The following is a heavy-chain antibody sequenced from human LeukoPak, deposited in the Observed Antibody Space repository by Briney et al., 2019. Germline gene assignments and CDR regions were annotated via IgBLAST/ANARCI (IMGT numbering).Heavy chain of an antibody. CDR1: GYTFTSYD. V-gene: IGHV1-8*02. D-gene: IGHD3-22*01. CDR3: ARDPRDSSVPPYYYFDY. Sequence: ASVKVSCKASGYTFTSYDINWVRQATGQGLEWMGWMNPNSGNTGYAQKLQGRVIMTTDTSTSTAYMELRSLRSDDTAVYYCARDPRDSSVPPYYYFDYWGQGTLVTVSS. J-gene: IGHJ4*02. CDR2: MNPNSGNT.